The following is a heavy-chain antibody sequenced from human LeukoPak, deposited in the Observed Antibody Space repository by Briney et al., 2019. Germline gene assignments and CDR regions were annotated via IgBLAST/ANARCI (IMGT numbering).Heavy chain of an antibody. CDR2: IYSGGSK. CDR1: GFTVSSNY. D-gene: IGHD4-11*01. V-gene: IGHV3-53*01. J-gene: IGHJ6*02. Sequence: GGSLRLSCAASGFTVSSNYMRWVRQAPGKGLEWVSVIYSGGSKYDADSVEGRFTISRDNSKNTLYLQMNRLRAEDTAVYYCARDGSPSLPDYYSNPHYYDYGMDVGGEGTTVTVP. CDR3: ARDGSPSLPDYYSNPHYYDYGMDV.